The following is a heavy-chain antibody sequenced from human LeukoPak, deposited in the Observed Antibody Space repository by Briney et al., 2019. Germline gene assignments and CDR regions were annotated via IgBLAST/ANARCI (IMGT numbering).Heavy chain of an antibody. V-gene: IGHV4-39*01. CDR3: ARGQGYGSGSYYYYYMDV. CDR1: GGSISSSNYY. J-gene: IGHJ6*03. Sequence: SETLSLTCTVSGGSISSSNYYWGWIRQPPGKGLEWIGSIYYSGSTYYNPSLKSRVTISVDTSKNQFSLKLSSVTAADTAVYYCARGQGYGSGSYYYYYMDVWGKGTTVTVSS. CDR2: IYYSGST. D-gene: IGHD3-10*01.